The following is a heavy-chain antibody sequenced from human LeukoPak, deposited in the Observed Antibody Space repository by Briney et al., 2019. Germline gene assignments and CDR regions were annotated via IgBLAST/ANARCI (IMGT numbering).Heavy chain of an antibody. CDR3: AKDNGGSLVYFDY. Sequence: GGSLRLSCAASGFTFSTYAMSWVRQAPGKGLEWVSAISGHDGSIYYADSVKGRFAISRDNSKNTLYLQMNSLRAEDTAVYYCAKDNGGSLVYFDYWGQGTLVTVSS. CDR1: GFTFSTYA. D-gene: IGHD1-26*01. CDR2: ISGHDGSI. V-gene: IGHV3-23*01. J-gene: IGHJ4*02.